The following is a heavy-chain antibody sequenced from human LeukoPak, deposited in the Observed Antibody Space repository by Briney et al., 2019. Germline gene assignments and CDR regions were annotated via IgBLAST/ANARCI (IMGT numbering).Heavy chain of an antibody. CDR1: TDSIKDYY. Sequence: KPSETLSLTCTVSTDSIKDYYWNWLRQPPGKGREWIEFISNSGSTNYNPSLKSRVTISIDTSKRQFSLKLGSVRAADRAVYYCERYEVVSSWAQAFGVWGHGTMVTVSS. V-gene: IGHV4-59*01. D-gene: IGHD6-13*01. J-gene: IGHJ3*01. CDR3: ERYEVVSSWAQAFGV. CDR2: ISNSGST.